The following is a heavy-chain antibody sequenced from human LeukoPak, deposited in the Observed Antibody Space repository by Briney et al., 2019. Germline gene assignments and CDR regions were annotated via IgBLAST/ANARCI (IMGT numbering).Heavy chain of an antibody. D-gene: IGHD3-10*01. Sequence: ASVKFSCKASGYTFTGYYMHWVRQAPGQGLEWMGWINPNSGGTNYAQKFQGRVTMTRDTSITTAYMELSRLRSDDTAVYYCAKDSGELMGEDWFDSWGQGTLVTVSS. J-gene: IGHJ5*01. V-gene: IGHV1-2*02. CDR3: AKDSGELMGEDWFDS. CDR1: GYTFTGYY. CDR2: INPNSGGT.